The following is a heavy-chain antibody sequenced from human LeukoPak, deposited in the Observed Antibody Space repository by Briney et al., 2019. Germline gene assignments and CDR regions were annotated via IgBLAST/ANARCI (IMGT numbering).Heavy chain of an antibody. CDR3: ARAGNYRFDY. J-gene: IGHJ4*02. CDR2: INSDDSII. CDR1: GFTFSSYG. D-gene: IGHD1-7*01. Sequence: GGSLRLSCAASGFTFSSYGMHWVRQAPGEGLVWVSRINSDDSIINYADSVKGRFTISRDNAKNTLYLQMNSLRAEDTAVYYCARAGNYRFDYWGQGTLVTVSS. V-gene: IGHV3-74*01.